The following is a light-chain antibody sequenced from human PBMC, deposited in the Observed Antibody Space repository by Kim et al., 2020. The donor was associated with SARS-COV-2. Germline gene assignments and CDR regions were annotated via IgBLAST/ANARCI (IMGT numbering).Light chain of an antibody. V-gene: IGLV2-14*04. CDR1: SSDVGGYNY. CDR2: DVS. Sequence: GQSITISCTGTSSDVGGYNYVSWYQQHPGKAPKLMIYDVSKRPSGVSNSFSGSKSGNTASLTISGLQAEDEADYYCSSYTSSSTVVFGGGTQLTVL. J-gene: IGLJ2*01. CDR3: SSYTSSSTVV.